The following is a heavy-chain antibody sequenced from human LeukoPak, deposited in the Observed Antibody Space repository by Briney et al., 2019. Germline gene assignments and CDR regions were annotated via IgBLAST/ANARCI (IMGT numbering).Heavy chain of an antibody. V-gene: IGHV3-11*06. J-gene: IGHJ4*02. Sequence: GGSLRLSCAASGFTFSDYYMSWIRQAPGKGLEWVSYISSSSSYIYYADSVKGRFTISRDNAKNSPYLQMNSLRAEDTAVYYCATDPPSFGGATPVDYWGQGTLVTVSS. D-gene: IGHD3-16*01. CDR3: ATDPPSFGGATPVDY. CDR2: ISSSSSYI. CDR1: GFTFSDYY.